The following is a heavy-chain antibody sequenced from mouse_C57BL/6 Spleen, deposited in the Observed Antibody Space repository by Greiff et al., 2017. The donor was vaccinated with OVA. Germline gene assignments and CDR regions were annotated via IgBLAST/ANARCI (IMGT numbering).Heavy chain of an antibody. CDR3: ARRPLTGTAMDD. Sequence: QVQLQQPGAELVRPGTSVKLSCKASGYTFTSYWMHWVKQRPGQGLEWIGVIDPSDSYTNYNHKFKGKATLTVDTSSSTAYMQLSSLTSEDSAVYDCARRPLTGTAMDDWGQGTSVTVST. CDR2: IDPSDSYT. J-gene: IGHJ4*01. V-gene: IGHV1-59*01. CDR1: GYTFTSYW. D-gene: IGHD4-1*01.